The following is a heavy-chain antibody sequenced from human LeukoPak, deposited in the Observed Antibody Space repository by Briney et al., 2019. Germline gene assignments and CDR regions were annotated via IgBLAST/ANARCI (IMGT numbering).Heavy chain of an antibody. CDR2: ISSSGYTM. CDR1: GFTVSSYN. Sequence: GGSLRLSCAASGFTVSSYNMNWVRHTPGKGLEWVSYISSSGYTMHHADSVKGRFTVSRDSAKNSLYLQMNSLRDEDAAVYFCARGCASCGHYNYYFMDVWGKGTTVTVSS. V-gene: IGHV3-48*02. D-gene: IGHD2-2*01. J-gene: IGHJ6*03. CDR3: ARGCASCGHYNYYFMDV.